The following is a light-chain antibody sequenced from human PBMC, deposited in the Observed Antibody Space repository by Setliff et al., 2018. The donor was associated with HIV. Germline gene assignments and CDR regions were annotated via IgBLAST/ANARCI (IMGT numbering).Light chain of an antibody. CDR3: ATWDDSLNGRV. CDR1: SYNIGANT. J-gene: IGLJ1*01. CDR2: SDN. V-gene: IGLV1-44*01. Sequence: QSALTQTPSASGTPGQGVTISCSGGSYNIGANTVNWYQQLPGTAPKLLMYSDNQRPSGVADRFAGSKSGTSASLAISGLQSEDEADYYCATWDDSLNGRVFGTGTKVTVL.